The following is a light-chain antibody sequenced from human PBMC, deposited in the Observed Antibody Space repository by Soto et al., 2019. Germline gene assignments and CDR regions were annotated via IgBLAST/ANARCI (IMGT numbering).Light chain of an antibody. CDR3: QQYNNWPQT. CDR1: PSISSN. V-gene: IGKV3-15*01. CDR2: GAS. J-gene: IGKJ1*01. Sequence: EIVMTQSPATLSVSPGERATLSCRASPSISSNLAWYQQKAGQAPRLLIYGASTRATGIPARFSGSGSGTEFTLTISSLQSEDFAIYYCQQYNNWPQTFGQGTKVEI.